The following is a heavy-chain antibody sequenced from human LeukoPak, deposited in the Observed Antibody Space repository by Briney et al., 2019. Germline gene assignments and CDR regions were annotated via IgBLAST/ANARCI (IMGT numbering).Heavy chain of an antibody. J-gene: IGHJ5*02. V-gene: IGHV3-66*01. D-gene: IGHD3/OR15-3a*01. CDR3: AREFDLGWFDL. CDR2: IYSGGSK. CDR1: GFTVSSNY. Sequence: GGSLRLSCAASGFTVSSNYMSWVRQAAGKGLEWVSVIYSGGSKYYPESVKGRLTISRDNSKNTLYLQMNSLRAEDTAVYYCAREFDLGWFDLWGQGTLVTVSS.